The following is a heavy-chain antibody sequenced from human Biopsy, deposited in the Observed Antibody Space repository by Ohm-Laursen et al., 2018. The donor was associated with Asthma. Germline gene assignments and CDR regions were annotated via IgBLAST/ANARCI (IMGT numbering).Heavy chain of an antibody. D-gene: IGHD2-15*01. J-gene: IGHJ5*02. V-gene: IGHV4-59*11. CDR3: ARLADCSGGACYSYGWFDP. CDR2: VSHTGST. CDR1: GGSIRSHD. Sequence: GTLSLTCTVSGGSIRSHDWTWIRLPPGKGLEYIGDVSHTGSTNYNPSLKSRVTMSLDTSKNQFSLRLTSVTPADTAVYCCARLADCSGGACYSYGWFDPWGQGTRVTVSS.